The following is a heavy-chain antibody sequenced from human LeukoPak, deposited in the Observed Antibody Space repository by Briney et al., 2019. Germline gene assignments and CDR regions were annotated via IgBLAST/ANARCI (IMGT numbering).Heavy chain of an antibody. Sequence: PGGSLRLSCAASGFTFSSYIMNWVRQAPGKGLEWVSSISSSSSYVYYADSVKGRFTISRDNAKNSLYLQMNSLRAEDTAVYYCASSGSSSSPYFDYWGQGTLVTVSS. J-gene: IGHJ4*02. CDR1: GFTFSSYI. D-gene: IGHD6-6*01. V-gene: IGHV3-21*01. CDR2: ISSSSSYV. CDR3: ASSGSSSSPYFDY.